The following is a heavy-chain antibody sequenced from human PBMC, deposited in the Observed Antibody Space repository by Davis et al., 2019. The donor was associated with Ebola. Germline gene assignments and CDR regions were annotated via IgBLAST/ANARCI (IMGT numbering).Heavy chain of an antibody. CDR2: VYYGGNT. Sequence: SETLSLTCSVSGGSTSSYFWSWLRQPPGKGLEWIGYVYYGGNTNYNASLKSRVTISLDTSKNQFSLNLRSVTAADTAMYYCARITSDSSAWYFYGMDVWGKGTTVTVSS. V-gene: IGHV4-59*01. D-gene: IGHD6-19*01. CDR3: ARITSDSSAWYFYGMDV. CDR1: GGSTSSYF. J-gene: IGHJ6*04.